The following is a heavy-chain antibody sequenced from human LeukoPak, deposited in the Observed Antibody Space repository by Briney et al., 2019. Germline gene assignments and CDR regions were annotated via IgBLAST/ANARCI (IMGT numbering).Heavy chain of an antibody. Sequence: ASVKVSCKASGYTFTGYYMHWVRQAPGQGLEWMGWINPKRGGTNYAQKFQGRVTMTRDTTISTAYMELNTLRSDDTAVYYCARGPPESLRFLEWNSPLHYWGQGTLVTVSS. D-gene: IGHD3-3*01. CDR2: INPKRGGT. CDR3: ARGPPESLRFLEWNSPLHY. J-gene: IGHJ4*02. V-gene: IGHV1-2*02. CDR1: GYTFTGYY.